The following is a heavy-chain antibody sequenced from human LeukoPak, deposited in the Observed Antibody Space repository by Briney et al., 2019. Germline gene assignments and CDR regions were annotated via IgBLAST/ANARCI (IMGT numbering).Heavy chain of an antibody. J-gene: IGHJ6*02. CDR2: IYPGDSDN. Sequence: ESLKISRKGSGSSFTSYWIGWVRQLPGKGLEWMGIIYPGDSDNRYRPSFQGQVTISAANSNSTAYLQGSSLNPSDPAMYFLARHQYRYGMDVWGERITV. CDR1: GSSFTSYW. CDR3: ARHQYRYGMDV. V-gene: IGHV5-51*01. D-gene: IGHD5-12*01.